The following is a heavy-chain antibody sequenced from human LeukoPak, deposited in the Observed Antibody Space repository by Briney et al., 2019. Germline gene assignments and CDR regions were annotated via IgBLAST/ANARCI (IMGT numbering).Heavy chain of an antibody. Sequence: SGPTLVKPTQTITLTCTFSGFSLRTSGVGVGWIRQPPGKALEWLALIYLDDDKRYSPSLKSRLTITKGTSKNQVVLTMTNMDPVDTATYYCAHWNYGDPFDFWGQGTLVTVSS. V-gene: IGHV2-5*02. CDR1: GFSLRTSGVG. J-gene: IGHJ4*02. D-gene: IGHD4-17*01. CDR2: IYLDDDK. CDR3: AHWNYGDPFDF.